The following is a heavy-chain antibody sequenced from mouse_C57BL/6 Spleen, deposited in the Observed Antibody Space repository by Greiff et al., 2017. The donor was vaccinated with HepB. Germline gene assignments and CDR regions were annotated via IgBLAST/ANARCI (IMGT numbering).Heavy chain of an antibody. CDR1: GYTFTDYE. CDR3: TRGGDGYYHYAMDY. V-gene: IGHV1-15*01. CDR2: IDPETGGT. D-gene: IGHD2-3*01. J-gene: IGHJ4*01. Sequence: QVQLQQSGAELVRPGASVTLSCKASGYTFTDYEMHWVKQTPVHGLEWIGAIDPETGGTAYNQKFKGKAILTADKSSSTAYMELRSLTSEDSAVYCCTRGGDGYYHYAMDYWGQGTSVTVSS.